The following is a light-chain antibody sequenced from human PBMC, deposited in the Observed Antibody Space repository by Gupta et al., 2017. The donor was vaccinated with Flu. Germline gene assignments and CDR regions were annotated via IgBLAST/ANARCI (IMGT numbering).Light chain of an antibody. CDR1: SSNNGSNY. CDR3: SAWADSLSGRV. V-gene: IGLV1-47*01. J-gene: IGLJ2*01. Sequence: YVLTQPPSASGTPRQRCTVSCSGSSSNNGSNYVYWYQQHPGTAPKLLIYRHNQRPSGVPDRFSGSKSGNSASLAICGLRSEDEADYYCSAWADSLSGRVFGGGTKVTVL. CDR2: RHN.